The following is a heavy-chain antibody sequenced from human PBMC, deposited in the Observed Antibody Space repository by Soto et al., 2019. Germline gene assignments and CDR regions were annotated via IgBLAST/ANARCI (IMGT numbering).Heavy chain of an antibody. D-gene: IGHD3-22*01. Sequence: GESLKISCQGSGYSFTNYWIGWVRQMPGKGLEWMGIIYPGDSDTRYSPSSQGQVTISADRSISTAYLQWSSLKASDTAMYYCAGRPFRGYFGISGKLHVFDFRGQGTMGTGSS. CDR1: GYSFTNYW. CDR2: IYPGDSDT. V-gene: IGHV5-51*01. CDR3: AGRPFRGYFGISGKLHVFDF. J-gene: IGHJ3*01.